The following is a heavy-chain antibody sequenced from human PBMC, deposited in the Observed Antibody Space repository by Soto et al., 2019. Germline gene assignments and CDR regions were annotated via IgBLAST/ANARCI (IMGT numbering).Heavy chain of an antibody. V-gene: IGHV1-69*01. Sequence: QVQLVQSGAEVKKPGSSVKVSCKAFGATPNNYVTSWLRQAPGQGLEWMGGINPLFRTANYPPKFQGRVTITADESTSTAFMELSSRRAEDTAVYYCARDNGNAFLGYFDYWGQGTLVTVSS. CDR1: GATPNNYV. D-gene: IGHD3-3*01. CDR3: ARDNGNAFLGYFDY. CDR2: INPLFRTA. J-gene: IGHJ4*02.